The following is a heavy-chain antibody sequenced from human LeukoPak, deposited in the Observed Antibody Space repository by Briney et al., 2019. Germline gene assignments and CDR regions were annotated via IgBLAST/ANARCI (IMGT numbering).Heavy chain of an antibody. CDR2: IHPTSGGT. Sequence: ASVKVSCKASGYTFTGSYMHWVRPAPGQGLEWMGRIHPTSGGTNYAQKFQGRVTINRDTHINTVYMELTRLRSDDTAVYYCAREEDTAMVTDWFDPWGQGTLVTVSS. CDR1: GYTFTGSY. J-gene: IGHJ5*02. D-gene: IGHD5-18*01. CDR3: AREEDTAMVTDWFDP. V-gene: IGHV1-2*06.